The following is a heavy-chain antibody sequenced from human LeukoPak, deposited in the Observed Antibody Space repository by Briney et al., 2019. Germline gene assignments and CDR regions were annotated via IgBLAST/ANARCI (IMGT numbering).Heavy chain of an antibody. CDR2: INPNSGGT. D-gene: IGHD3-10*01. V-gene: IGHV1-2*02. J-gene: IGHJ4*02. Sequence: ASMKVSCKTSGYTFTGYYMHWVRQAPGQGLEWMGWINPNSGGTNYAQKFQGRVTMTRDTSISTAYMELSRLRSDDTAVYYCARVMFYYGSGSYYGYWGQGTLVTVSS. CDR3: ARVMFYYGSGSYYGY. CDR1: GYTFTGYY.